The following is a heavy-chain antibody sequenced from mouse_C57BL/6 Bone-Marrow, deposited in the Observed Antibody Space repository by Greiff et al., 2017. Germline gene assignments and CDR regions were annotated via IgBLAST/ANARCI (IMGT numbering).Heavy chain of an antibody. Sequence: EVQGVESGGGLVQPGGSLKLSCAASGFTFSDYYMYWVRQTPEKRLEWVAYISNGGGSTYYPDTVKGRFTISRDNAKNTLYLQMSRLKSEDTAMYYCARGSSYSYYFYYWGQGTTLTVSS. V-gene: IGHV5-12*01. CDR2: ISNGGGST. CDR3: ARGSSYSYYFYY. D-gene: IGHD1-1*01. J-gene: IGHJ2*01. CDR1: GFTFSDYY.